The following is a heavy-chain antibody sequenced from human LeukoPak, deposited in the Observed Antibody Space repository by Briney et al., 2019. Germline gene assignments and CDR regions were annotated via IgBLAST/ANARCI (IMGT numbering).Heavy chain of an antibody. J-gene: IGHJ5*02. CDR3: ARVRYCGGDCS. V-gene: IGHV4-61*08. Sequence: SETLSLTFTVSGGSIASGDYYWSWIRQPPGKGLEWIGEINHSENTNYNPSLKSRVTISVDTSKNQFSLKLSSVTAADTAVYYCARVRYCGGDCSWGQGTLVTVSS. D-gene: IGHD2-21*02. CDR2: INHSENT. CDR1: GGSIASGDYY.